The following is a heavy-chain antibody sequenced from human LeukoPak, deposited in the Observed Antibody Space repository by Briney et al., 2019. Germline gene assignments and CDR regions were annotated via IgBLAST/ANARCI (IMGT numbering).Heavy chain of an antibody. CDR3: ARGLLWFGELFPNWFDP. CDR2: IYTSGST. Sequence: SETLSLTCTVSGGSISSGSYYWSWIRQPAGKGLEWIGRIYTSGSTNYNPSLKSRVTISVDTSKNQFSLKLSSVTAADTAAYYCARGLLWFGELFPNWFDPWGQGTLVTVSS. CDR1: GGSISSGSYY. V-gene: IGHV4-61*02. D-gene: IGHD3-10*01. J-gene: IGHJ5*02.